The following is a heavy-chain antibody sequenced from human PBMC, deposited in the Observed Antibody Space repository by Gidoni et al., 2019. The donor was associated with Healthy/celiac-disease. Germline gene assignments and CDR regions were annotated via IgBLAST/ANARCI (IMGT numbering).Heavy chain of an antibody. CDR3: RLSNSSSWLGFY. D-gene: IGHD6-13*01. Sequence: EVQLVESGVGLVQPGGSLRLACAASGFTFSSYWMSWVRQAPGKGLEWVANIKQDGSEKYYVDSVKGRFTISRDNAKNSLYLQMNSLRAEDTAFCGRRLSNSSSWLGFYWGQGTLVTVSS. J-gene: IGHJ4*02. V-gene: IGHV3-7*01. CDR1: GFTFSSYW. CDR2: IKQDGSEK.